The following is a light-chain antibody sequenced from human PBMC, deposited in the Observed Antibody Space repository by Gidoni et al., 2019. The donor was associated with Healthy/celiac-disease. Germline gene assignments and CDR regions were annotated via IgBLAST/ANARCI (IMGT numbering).Light chain of an antibody. J-gene: IGKJ2*01. Sequence: ELVLTQSPGTLSLSPGESATLSCRASQSVSSSYLAWSQQKPGQAPRLLIYGASSRATGIPDRFSGSGSGTDFTLTISRLEPEDFAVYYCQQYGSSPYTFXXXTKLEIK. CDR1: QSVSSSY. CDR2: GAS. V-gene: IGKV3-20*01. CDR3: QQYGSSPYT.